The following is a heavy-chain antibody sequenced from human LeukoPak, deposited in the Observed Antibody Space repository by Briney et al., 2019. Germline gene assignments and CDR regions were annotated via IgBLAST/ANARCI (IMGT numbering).Heavy chain of an antibody. CDR2: IYHSGST. Sequence: SETLSLTCAVSGYSISSGYYWGWIRQPPGKGLEWIGSIYHSGSTYYNPSLKGRVTISVDTSKNQFSLKLSSVTAADTAVYYCARVSLLWFGESQRWFDPWGQGTLVTVSS. V-gene: IGHV4-38-2*01. CDR3: ARVSLLWFGESQRWFDP. J-gene: IGHJ5*02. CDR1: GYSISSGYY. D-gene: IGHD3-10*01.